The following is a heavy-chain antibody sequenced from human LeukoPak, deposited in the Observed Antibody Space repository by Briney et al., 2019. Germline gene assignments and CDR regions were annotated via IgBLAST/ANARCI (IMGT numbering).Heavy chain of an antibody. V-gene: IGHV3-30*03. CDR3: ARDPEVITMVRGVISIGWFDP. J-gene: IGHJ5*02. Sequence: GGSLRLSCAASGFTFSSYGMSWVRQAPGKGLEWVAVISFDGSNKYCADSVKGRFTISRDNSKNTLFLQMNSLRTEDTALYYCARDPEVITMVRGVISIGWFDPWGQGTLVTVSS. CDR1: GFTFSSYG. D-gene: IGHD3-10*01. CDR2: ISFDGSNK.